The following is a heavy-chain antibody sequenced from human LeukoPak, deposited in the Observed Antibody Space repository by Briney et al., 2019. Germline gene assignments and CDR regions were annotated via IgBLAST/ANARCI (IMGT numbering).Heavy chain of an antibody. D-gene: IGHD1-26*01. J-gene: IGHJ6*03. CDR3: ARLGSGSYHYYYMDV. CDR2: IYYSGST. Sequence: SETLSLTCTVSGGSISSYYWSWIRQPPGKGLEWIGYIYYSGSTNYNPSLKSRVTISVDTSKNQFSLKPSSVTAADTAVYYCARLGSGSYHYYYMDVWGKGTTVTVSS. CDR1: GGSISSYY. V-gene: IGHV4-59*01.